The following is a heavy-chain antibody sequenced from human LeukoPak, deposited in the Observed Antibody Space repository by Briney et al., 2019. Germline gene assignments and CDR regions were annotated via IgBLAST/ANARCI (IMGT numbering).Heavy chain of an antibody. Sequence: SETLSLTCTVSGGSISSGDYYWSWIRQPPGKGLEWIGYIYYSGSTNYNPSLKSRVTISVDTSKNQFSLKLSSVTAADTAVYYCARDSVIYFDYWGQGTLVTVSS. CDR2: IYYSGST. CDR3: ARDSVIYFDY. CDR1: GGSISSGDYY. J-gene: IGHJ4*02. V-gene: IGHV4-61*08. D-gene: IGHD2-21*01.